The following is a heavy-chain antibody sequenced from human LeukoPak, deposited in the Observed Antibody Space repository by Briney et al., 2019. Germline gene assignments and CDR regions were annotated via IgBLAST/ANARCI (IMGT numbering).Heavy chain of an antibody. V-gene: IGHV3-23*01. CDR1: GFTFSSYA. J-gene: IGHJ4*02. Sequence: GGSLRLSCAASGFTFSSYAMSWVRQAPGKGLEWVSAISGSGGSTYYADSVKGRFTISRDNSKNTLYLQMNSLRAEDTAVYYCANGYRSSGGGYWGQGTLVTVSS. CDR3: ANGYRSSGGGY. D-gene: IGHD6-13*01. CDR2: ISGSGGST.